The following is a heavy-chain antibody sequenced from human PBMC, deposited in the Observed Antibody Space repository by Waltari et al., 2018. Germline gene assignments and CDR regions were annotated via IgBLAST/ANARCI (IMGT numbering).Heavy chain of an antibody. CDR1: GYSFTSYW. D-gene: IGHD6-13*01. Sequence: EVQLVQSGAEVKKPGESLKISCKGSGYSFTSYWIGWVRQMPGKGLEWVGIIYPGDSDTRYSPSFQGQVTISADKSISTAYLQWSSLKASDTAMYYCARYSSSWYEPYYFDYWGQGTLVTVSS. J-gene: IGHJ4*02. CDR2: IYPGDSDT. V-gene: IGHV5-51*01. CDR3: ARYSSSWYEPYYFDY.